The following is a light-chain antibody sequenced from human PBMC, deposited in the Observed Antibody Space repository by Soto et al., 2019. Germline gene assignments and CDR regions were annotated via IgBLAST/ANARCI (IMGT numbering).Light chain of an antibody. CDR3: TSYVGNDIGV. V-gene: IGLV2-8*01. J-gene: IGLJ3*02. Sequence: QSALTQPPSASGSPGQSVTISCTGTSSDVGAYKYVSWYQQYPGKAPKLMIYEVTKRRSGVSDRFSDSNSGNTASLTVSGLQAEDEADYYCTSYVGNDIGVFGGGTKVTVL. CDR2: EVT. CDR1: SSDVGAYKY.